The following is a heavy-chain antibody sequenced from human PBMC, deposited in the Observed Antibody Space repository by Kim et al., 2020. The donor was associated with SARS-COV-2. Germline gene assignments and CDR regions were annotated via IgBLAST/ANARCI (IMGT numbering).Heavy chain of an antibody. V-gene: IGHV1-69*13. CDR1: GGTFSSYA. J-gene: IGHJ6*02. CDR2: IIPIFGTA. CDR3: ARAAHRYDSSGGDYYYGMDV. D-gene: IGHD3-22*01. Sequence: SVKVSCKASGGTFSSYAISWVRQAPGQGLEWMGGIIPIFGTANYAQKFQGRVTITADESTSTAYMELSSLRSEDTAVYYCARAAHRYDSSGGDYYYGMDVWGQGTTVTVSS.